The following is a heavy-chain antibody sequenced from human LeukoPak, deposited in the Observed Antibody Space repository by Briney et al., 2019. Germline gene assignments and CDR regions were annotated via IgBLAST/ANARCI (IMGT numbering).Heavy chain of an antibody. CDR3: ARDKIVGATYFDY. CDR1: EFTFSTYW. Sequence: GGSLRLSCVASEFTFSTYWMSWVRQAPGKGLEWVANIKQDGSKNYYVESVKGRFTISRDNAKNSLYLQMNSLRVEDTAVYYCARDKIVGATYFDYWGQGTLVTVSS. J-gene: IGHJ4*02. D-gene: IGHD1-26*01. CDR2: IKQDGSKN. V-gene: IGHV3-7*01.